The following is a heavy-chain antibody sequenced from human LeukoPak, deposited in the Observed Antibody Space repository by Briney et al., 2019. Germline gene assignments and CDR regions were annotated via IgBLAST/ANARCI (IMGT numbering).Heavy chain of an antibody. J-gene: IGHJ6*03. CDR3: ARVQGGSQSHYYYYMDV. CDR1: GFTFSSYA. CDR2: IRSNGGST. D-gene: IGHD1-26*01. Sequence: QTGGSLRLSCAASGFTFSSYAMHWVRQAPGKGLEYVSAIRSNGGSTYYANSVKGRFTISRDNSKNTLYLQMGSLRAEDMAVYYCARVQGGSQSHYYYYMDVWGKGTTVTVSS. V-gene: IGHV3-64*01.